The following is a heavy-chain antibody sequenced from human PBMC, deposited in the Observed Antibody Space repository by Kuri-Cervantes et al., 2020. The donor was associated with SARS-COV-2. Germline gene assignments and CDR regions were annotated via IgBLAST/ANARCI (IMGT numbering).Heavy chain of an antibody. V-gene: IGHV3-23*01. Sequence: GESLKISCAASGFTFSSYAMSWVRQAPGKGLEWVSAISGSGGSTYYADSVKGRFTISRDNSKNTLYLQMNSLRNEDTAIYYCVKSQAPVAGKNYLFYAMDVWGQGTAVTVSS. CDR2: ISGSGGST. CDR1: GFTFSSYA. J-gene: IGHJ6*02. CDR3: VKSQAPVAGKNYLFYAMDV. D-gene: IGHD6-19*01.